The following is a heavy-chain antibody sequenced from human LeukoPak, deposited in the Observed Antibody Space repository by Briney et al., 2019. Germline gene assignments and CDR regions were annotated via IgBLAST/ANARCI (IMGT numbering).Heavy chain of an antibody. V-gene: IGHV4-39*01. D-gene: IGHD3-16*02. CDR1: GGSISTSSYY. CDR2: TYYFGTT. Sequence: SETLSPTCTVSGGSISTSSYYWGWVRQPPGKGLEWIGSTYYFGTTYYNPSLKSRVTISVDTSKNQFSLKLSSVTAADTAVYYCARQSGDYVWGSYRPADAFDIWGQGTMVTVSS. CDR3: ARQSGDYVWGSYRPADAFDI. J-gene: IGHJ3*02.